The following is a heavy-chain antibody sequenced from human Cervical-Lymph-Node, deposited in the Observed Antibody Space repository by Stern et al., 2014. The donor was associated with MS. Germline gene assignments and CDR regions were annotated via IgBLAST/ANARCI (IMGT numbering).Heavy chain of an antibody. CDR1: GFTFDSYS. D-gene: IGHD6-13*01. V-gene: IGHV3-74*02. J-gene: IGHJ4*02. CDR3: SGSNWYFFDY. Sequence: EVQLEESGAGLVQPGGSLRVSWAASGFTFDSYSMHWVRQAPGKGLACVAHNNTDGSSPRYADSVKGRFTISRNNAKNMLYLEMNSLRAEDTAVYYCSGSNWYFFDYWGQGTLVTVSS. CDR2: NNTDGSSP.